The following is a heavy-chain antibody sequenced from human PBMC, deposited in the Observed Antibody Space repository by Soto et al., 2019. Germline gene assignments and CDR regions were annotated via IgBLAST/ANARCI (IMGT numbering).Heavy chain of an antibody. D-gene: IGHD2-15*01. J-gene: IGHJ5*02. CDR3: AHSRDVCSGGSCYSGWFDP. Sequence: SGPTLVNPTQTLTLTCTFSGFSLSTSGVGVGWIRQPPGKALEWLALIYWNDDKRYSPSLKSRLTITKDTSKNQVVLTMTNMDPVDTATYYCAHSRDVCSGGSCYSGWFDPWGQGTLVT. CDR1: GFSLSTSGVG. CDR2: IYWNDDK. V-gene: IGHV2-5*01.